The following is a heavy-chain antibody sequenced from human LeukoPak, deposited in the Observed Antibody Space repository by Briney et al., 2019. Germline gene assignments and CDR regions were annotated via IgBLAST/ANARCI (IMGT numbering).Heavy chain of an antibody. CDR2: INHSGST. J-gene: IGHJ4*02. CDR3: AGLGYCSSTSCAEWLSY. CDR1: GGSFGGYY. D-gene: IGHD2-2*01. Sequence: SETLSLTCAVYGGSFGGYYWSWIPQPPGKGLEWIGEINHSGSTNYNTSLKSRVTISVDTSKNQFCLKLSSVTAADTAVYYCAGLGYCSSTSCAEWLSYWGQGTLVTVSS. V-gene: IGHV4-34*01.